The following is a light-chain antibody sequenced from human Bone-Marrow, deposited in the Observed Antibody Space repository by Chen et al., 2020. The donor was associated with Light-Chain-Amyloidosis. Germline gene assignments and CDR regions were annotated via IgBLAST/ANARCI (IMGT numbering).Light chain of an antibody. Sequence: EIVLTQSPGTLSLSPGEEANLSCRASQTISSNYLTCYQQKFGQAHRLLIYGSCSRATGIPDRFTGSGSGTDFALTINRLGPEDFAMYCCQQYGSSPLTFGGGTKVEIK. CDR2: GSC. CDR3: QQYGSSPLT. J-gene: IGKJ4*01. V-gene: IGKV3-20*01. CDR1: QTISSNY.